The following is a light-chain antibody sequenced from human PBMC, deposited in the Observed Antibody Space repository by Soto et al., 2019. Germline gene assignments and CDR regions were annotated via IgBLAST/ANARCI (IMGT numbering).Light chain of an antibody. CDR3: QQDNSYSPK. CDR1: QSISSW. V-gene: IGKV1-5*01. J-gene: IGKJ4*02. Sequence: DIQLTAPPSTLAASLGFSRTFTCWASQSISSWLAWYQQKPGKAPKLLIYDASSLESGVPSRFSGSGSGTEFTLTISSLQPDDFATYYCQQDNSYSPKFGEGTKVEIK. CDR2: DAS.